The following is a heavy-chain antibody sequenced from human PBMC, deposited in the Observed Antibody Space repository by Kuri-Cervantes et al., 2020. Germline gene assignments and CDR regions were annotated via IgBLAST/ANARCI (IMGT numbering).Heavy chain of an antibody. D-gene: IGHD6-19*01. V-gene: IGHV1-69*05. J-gene: IGHJ5*01. CDR1: GGTFSSYA. CDR3: ARGGTYISGWFWPFDP. CDR2: IIPIFGTA. Sequence: SVKVSCKASGGTFSSYAISWVRQAPGQGLEWMGGIIPIFGTANYAQKFQGSVTMTRNTSISTAYMEPRRLRSEDTAVYYCARGGTYISGWFWPFDPWGQGTRVTVSS.